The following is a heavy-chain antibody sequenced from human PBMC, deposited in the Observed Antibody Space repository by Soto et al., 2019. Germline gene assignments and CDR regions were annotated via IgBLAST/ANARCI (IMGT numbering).Heavy chain of an antibody. V-gene: IGHV3-23*01. CDR1: TFTFNTCA. CDR2: ISGSGGGT. J-gene: IGHJ4*02. CDR3: ANYPPGYDSSGPLNY. Sequence: EVHLLESGGGLVQPGGSLRLSCAASTFTFNTCAMNWVRQAPGKGLEWVSGISGSGGGTYYADSVKGRFTISRENSKNTLYLQMNSLRAEDTAIYYCANYPPGYDSSGPLNYWGQGTLVTVSS. D-gene: IGHD3-22*01.